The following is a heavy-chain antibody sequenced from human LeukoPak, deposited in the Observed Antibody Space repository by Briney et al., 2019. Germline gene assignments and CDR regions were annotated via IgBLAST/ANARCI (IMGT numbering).Heavy chain of an antibody. CDR1: GYSFTSYW. J-gene: IGHJ4*02. CDR3: ARVVNQYGGFENFRIDY. CDR2: IYPGDSDT. Sequence: GKSLKISCETSGYSFTSYWIGWVRQMPGKGLEWMGIIYPGDSDTRYNPSFQGQVTISADKSLSTAYVQWSSLKASDTAMYFCARVVNQYGGFENFRIDYWGQGTPVTVSS. D-gene: IGHD3-10*01. V-gene: IGHV5-51*01.